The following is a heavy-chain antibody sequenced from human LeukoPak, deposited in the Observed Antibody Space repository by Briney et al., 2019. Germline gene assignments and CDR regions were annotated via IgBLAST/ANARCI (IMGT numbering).Heavy chain of an antibody. CDR1: GFMFSSYT. CDR2: ISSSSNI. D-gene: IGHD3-16*02. Sequence: GGSLRLSCAASGFMFSSYTMNWVRQAPGKGLEWVSSISSSSNINYADSVKGRFTISRDNAKNSLYLHMNSLRAEDTAVYYCARWLGAIAWPYYFDYWGQGTLVTVSS. V-gene: IGHV3-21*06. J-gene: IGHJ4*02. CDR3: ARWLGAIAWPYYFDY.